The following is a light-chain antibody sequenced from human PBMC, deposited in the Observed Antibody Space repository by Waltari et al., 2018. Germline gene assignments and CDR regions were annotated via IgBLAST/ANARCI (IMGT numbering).Light chain of an antibody. CDR1: SSDVGAYNY. V-gene: IGLV2-14*03. CDR2: DVS. J-gene: IGLJ2*01. CDR3: SSYISSSTLEL. Sequence: QSALTQPASVSGSPGQSITISCTGTSSDVGAYNYFSWNQQHPGKAPKLIIFDVSNRPSWVSNRFSGSKSGNTASLTISGLQAEDEADYYCSSYISSSTLELFGGGTSLTVL.